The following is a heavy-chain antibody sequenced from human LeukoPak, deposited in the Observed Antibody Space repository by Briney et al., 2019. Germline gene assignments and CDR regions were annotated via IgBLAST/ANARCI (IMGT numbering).Heavy chain of an antibody. J-gene: IGHJ4*02. Sequence: GGSLRLSCAASGFTFSSYEMNWVRQAPGKGLEWVSYISSGGSTIYYADSVKGRFTISRAKNSLYLQMNSLRAEDTAVYYCARLTVGESPPFDYWGQGTLVTVSS. D-gene: IGHD3-10*01. CDR3: ARLTVGESPPFDY. V-gene: IGHV3-48*03. CDR1: GFTFSSYE. CDR2: ISSGGSTI.